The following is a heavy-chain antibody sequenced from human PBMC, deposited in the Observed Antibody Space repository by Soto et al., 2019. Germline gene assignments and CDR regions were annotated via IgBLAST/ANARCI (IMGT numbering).Heavy chain of an antibody. D-gene: IGHD1-26*01. CDR3: ARGEGVGATIFDY. J-gene: IGHJ4*02. CDR1: GGTFSSYA. V-gene: IGHV1-69*13. CDR2: IIPIFGTA. Sequence: GASVKVSCKACGGTFSSYAISWVRQAPGQGLEWMGGIIPIFGTANHAQKFQGRVTITADESTSTAYMELRSLRSEDTAVYYCARGEGVGATIFDYWGQGTLVTVSS.